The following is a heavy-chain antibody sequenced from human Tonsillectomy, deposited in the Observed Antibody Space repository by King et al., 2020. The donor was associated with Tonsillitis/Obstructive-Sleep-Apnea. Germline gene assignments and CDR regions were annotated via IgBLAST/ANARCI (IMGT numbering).Heavy chain of an antibody. Sequence: VQLVESGGGVVQPGRSLRLSCAASGFTFSSYGMHWVRQAPGKGLEWVAVISYDGSNKYYADSVKGRFTISRDNSKNTLYLQMNSLRAEDTAVYYCAKDHCGGDCGYFDYWGQGTLVTVSS. CDR1: GFTFSSYG. J-gene: IGHJ4*02. D-gene: IGHD2-21*02. CDR2: ISYDGSNK. V-gene: IGHV3-30*18. CDR3: AKDHCGGDCGYFDY.